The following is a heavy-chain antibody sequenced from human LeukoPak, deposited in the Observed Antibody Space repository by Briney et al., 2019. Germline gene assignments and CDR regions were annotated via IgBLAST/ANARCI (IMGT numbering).Heavy chain of an antibody. Sequence: GASVNVSCKASGYTFIGYYIHWLRQAPGQGLDGMGWINPSNGGTNYAQRFQGRIAMTRDTSISTAYMEMSGLTFDDTAVYYCASGPTLGTTHPYFDYWGQGTPVTVSS. CDR2: INPSNGGT. J-gene: IGHJ4*02. V-gene: IGHV1-2*02. D-gene: IGHD1-1*01. CDR1: GYTFIGYY. CDR3: ASGPTLGTTHPYFDY.